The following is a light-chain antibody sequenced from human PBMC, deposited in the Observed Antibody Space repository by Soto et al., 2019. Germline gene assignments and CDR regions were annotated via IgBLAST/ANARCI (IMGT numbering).Light chain of an antibody. CDR2: EVS. CDR1: SSDVGGYNF. Sequence: QSALTQPPSASGSPGQSVTISCTGTSSDVGGYNFVAWYQQHPGKAPKLMISEVSKRPSGVPDRFSGSKSGNTASLTVSGLQAEDEDDYYCSSYAGSNIFVFGTGTKLTVL. J-gene: IGLJ1*01. V-gene: IGLV2-8*01. CDR3: SSYAGSNIFV.